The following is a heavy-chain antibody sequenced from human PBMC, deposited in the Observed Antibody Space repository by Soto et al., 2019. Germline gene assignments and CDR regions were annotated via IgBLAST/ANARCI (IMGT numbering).Heavy chain of an antibody. CDR3: AKASDILTGYQWPPYYYGMDV. V-gene: IGHV3-23*01. CDR1: GFTFSSYA. J-gene: IGHJ6*02. CDR2: ISGSGGST. D-gene: IGHD3-9*01. Sequence: PGGSLRLSCAASGFTFSSYAMSWVRQAPGKGLEWVSAISGSGGSTYYADSVKGRFTISRDNSKNTLYLQMNSLRAEDTAVYYCAKASDILTGYQWPPYYYGMDVWGQGTTVTVSS.